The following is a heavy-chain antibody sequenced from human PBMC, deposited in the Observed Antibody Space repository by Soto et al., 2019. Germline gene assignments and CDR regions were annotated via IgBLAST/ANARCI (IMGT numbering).Heavy chain of an antibody. CDR3: ARTSWFGELLSPWFDP. D-gene: IGHD3-10*01. CDR2: IYSGGST. V-gene: IGHV3-53*01. J-gene: IGHJ5*02. Sequence: GSLRLSCAASGFTVSSNYMSWVRQAPGKGLEWVSVIYSGGSTYYADSVKGRFTISRDNSKNTLYLQMNSLRAEDTAVYYCARTSWFGELLSPWFDPWGQGTLVTVSS. CDR1: GFTVSSNY.